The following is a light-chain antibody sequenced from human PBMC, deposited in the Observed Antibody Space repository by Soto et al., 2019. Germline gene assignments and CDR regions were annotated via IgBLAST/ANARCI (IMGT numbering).Light chain of an antibody. V-gene: IGKV3-15*01. CDR2: DAS. CDR1: QSVSSN. Sequence: EIMMTQSPATLSVSPGERAALSCRASQSVSSNFAWYQQKPGQAPRLLIYDASTRATGIPARFSGSGSGTEFTLTISSLQSEDFAVYYCQQYNNWPHTFGQGTKLEIK. CDR3: QQYNNWPHT. J-gene: IGKJ2*01.